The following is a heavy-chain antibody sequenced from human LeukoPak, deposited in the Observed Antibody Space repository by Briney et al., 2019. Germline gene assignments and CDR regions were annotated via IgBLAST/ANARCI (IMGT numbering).Heavy chain of an antibody. CDR1: GFTFSSYG. CDR2: ISGSGGST. CDR3: VRERERGTYFL. Sequence: GGSLRLSCAASGFTFSSYGMSWVRQAPGKGLEWVSAISGSGGSTYYADSVKGRFTISRDNSKNTLYLQMNSLRSEDTAVYYCVRERERGTYFLWGQGTLVTVSS. J-gene: IGHJ4*02. D-gene: IGHD3-10*01. V-gene: IGHV3-23*01.